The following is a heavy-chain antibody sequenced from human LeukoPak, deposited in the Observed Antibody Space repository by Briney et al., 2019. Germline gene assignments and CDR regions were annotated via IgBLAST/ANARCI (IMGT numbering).Heavy chain of an antibody. CDR2: ISANNGDT. J-gene: IGHJ4*02. D-gene: IGHD1-1*01. CDR1: GYTFTSYG. V-gene: IGHV1-18*01. Sequence: RWASVKVSCKASGYTFTSYGISWVRQAPGQGLEWMGWISANNGDTDYPPKLQDRVTMTTDTYTSTAYMELRSLRSDDTAMYYCARESHETREDYWGQGTLVTVSS. CDR3: ARESHETREDY.